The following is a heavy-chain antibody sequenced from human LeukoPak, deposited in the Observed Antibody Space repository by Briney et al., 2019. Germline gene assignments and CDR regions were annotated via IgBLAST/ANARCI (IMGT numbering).Heavy chain of an antibody. Sequence: GGSQRLSCAASGFTFSSYSMNWVRQAPGKGLEWVSSIGSGGNYIYYAESVKGRFTISRDNAKNSLYLQMNSLRAEDTAVYYCARDKYGSGSPSDPWGQGTLVTVSS. CDR2: IGSGGNYI. J-gene: IGHJ5*02. CDR3: ARDKYGSGSPSDP. D-gene: IGHD3-10*01. CDR1: GFTFSSYS. V-gene: IGHV3-21*01.